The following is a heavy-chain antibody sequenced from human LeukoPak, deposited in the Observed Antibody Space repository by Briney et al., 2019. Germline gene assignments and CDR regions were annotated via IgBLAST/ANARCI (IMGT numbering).Heavy chain of an antibody. J-gene: IGHJ4*02. CDR2: IYTSGST. CDR1: GGSISSYY. D-gene: IGHD6-13*01. Sequence: SETLSLTCTVSGGSISSYYWSWIRQPPGKGLEWIGYIYTSGSTNYNPSLKSRVTISVDTSKNQFSLKLSSVTAADTAVYYCARESAAGHFDYWGQGTLVTVSS. CDR3: ARESAAGHFDY. V-gene: IGHV4-59*01.